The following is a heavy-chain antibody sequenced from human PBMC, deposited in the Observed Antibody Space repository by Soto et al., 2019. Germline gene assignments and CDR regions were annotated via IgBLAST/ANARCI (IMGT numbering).Heavy chain of an antibody. CDR3: AKDGDKYDILTGYYTYYFDY. V-gene: IGHV3-23*01. Sequence: GSLRLSCAASGFTFSSYAMSWVRQAPGKGLEWVSAISGSGGSTYYADSVKGRFTISRDNSKNTLYLQMNSLRAEDTAVYYCAKDGDKYDILTGYYTYYFDYWGQGTMVTVS. D-gene: IGHD3-9*01. J-gene: IGHJ4*02. CDR2: ISGSGGST. CDR1: GFTFSSYA.